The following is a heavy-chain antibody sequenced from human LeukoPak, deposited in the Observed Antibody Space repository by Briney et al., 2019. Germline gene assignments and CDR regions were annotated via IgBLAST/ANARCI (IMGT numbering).Heavy chain of an antibody. D-gene: IGHD1-26*01. V-gene: IGHV3-23*01. Sequence: GGSLRLSCAASGFTFSSYAMSWVRQAPGKGLEWVSAISGSGGSTYYTDSVKGRFTISRDNSKNTLYLQMNSLRAEDTAVYYCAKDLWYSGSYYNYWGQGTLVTVSS. CDR3: AKDLWYSGSYYNY. CDR1: GFTFSSYA. J-gene: IGHJ4*02. CDR2: ISGSGGST.